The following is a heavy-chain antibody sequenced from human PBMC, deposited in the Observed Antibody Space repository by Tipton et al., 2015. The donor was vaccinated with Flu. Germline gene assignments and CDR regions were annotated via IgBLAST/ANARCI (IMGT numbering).Heavy chain of an antibody. J-gene: IGHJ4*02. CDR2: IFYTGST. D-gene: IGHD7-27*01. CDR3: ARVDAGVFDY. V-gene: IGHV4-59*01. Sequence: TLSLTCSVSGGFFSNYYWIWIRQPPGKGLEYIGDIFYTGSTNYNPSLKSRVTISRDTSKNRFSLRLTSVTAADTGVYYCARVDAGVFDYWGQGTLVTVSS. CDR1: GGFFSNYY.